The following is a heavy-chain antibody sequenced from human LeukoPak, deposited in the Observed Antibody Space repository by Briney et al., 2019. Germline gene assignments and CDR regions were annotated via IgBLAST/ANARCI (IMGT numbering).Heavy chain of an antibody. V-gene: IGHV1-2*02. D-gene: IGHD6-6*01. J-gene: IGHJ4*02. CDR3: ARGHSSLRLYYFDY. CDR2: INPNGGGT. CDR1: GYTFTGNF. Sequence: ASVKVSCKASGYTFTGNFIHWVRQAPGQGLEWVGWINPNGGGTNYAQKLQGRVTMTRDTSISTAYMDLSSLTPEDTAIYYCARGHSSLRLYYFDYWGQGTLVTVSS.